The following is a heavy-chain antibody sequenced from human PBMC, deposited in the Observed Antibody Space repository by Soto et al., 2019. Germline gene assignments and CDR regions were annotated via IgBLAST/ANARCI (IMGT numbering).Heavy chain of an antibody. V-gene: IGHV3-21*01. CDR3: ARDGRYGGNGFDY. CDR1: GFTFSSYS. CDR2: ISSSSSYI. Sequence: EVQLVESGGGLVKPGGSLRLSCAASGFTFSSYSMNWVRQAPGKGLEWVSSISSSSSYIYYADSVKGRFTISRDNAKNSLYLQMNSLRAEDTAVYYCARDGRYGGNGFDYWGQGTLVTVSS. D-gene: IGHD2-15*01. J-gene: IGHJ4*02.